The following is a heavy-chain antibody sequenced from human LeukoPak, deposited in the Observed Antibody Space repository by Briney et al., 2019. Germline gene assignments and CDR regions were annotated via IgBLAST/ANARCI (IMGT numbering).Heavy chain of an antibody. J-gene: IGHJ5*02. Sequence: ASVKASCKASGYTFTVYHIHWVRQAPGQGLEWMGWINPNSGGTNYAQKFQGRVTMTRDTSISTVYMEVSRLTSDDTAMYYCAIILGGSWHLWFDPWGRGTLVTISS. CDR1: GYTFTVYH. CDR2: INPNSGGT. V-gene: IGHV1-2*02. CDR3: AIILGGSWHLWFDP. D-gene: IGHD3-16*01.